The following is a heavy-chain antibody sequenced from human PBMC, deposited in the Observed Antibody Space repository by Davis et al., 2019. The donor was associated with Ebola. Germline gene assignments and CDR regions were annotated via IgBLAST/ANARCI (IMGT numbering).Heavy chain of an antibody. V-gene: IGHV4-59*01. J-gene: IGHJ4*02. Sequence: SETLSLTCAVYGGSFSGYYWSWIQQSPGKGLEWIAFISNGGRTIYNPSLRGRVTISIDTSKNQFSLEVRSVTAADTAFYYCVRGSDAYKTGYWGQGTLVTVSS. CDR3: VRGSDAYKTGY. CDR1: GGSFSGYY. CDR2: ISNGGRT. D-gene: IGHD5-24*01.